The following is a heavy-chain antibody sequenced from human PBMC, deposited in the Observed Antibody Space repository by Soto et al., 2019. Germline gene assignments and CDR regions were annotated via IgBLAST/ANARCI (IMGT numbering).Heavy chain of an antibody. D-gene: IGHD6-6*01. CDR3: ASCIAARPGYYYGMDV. J-gene: IGHJ6*02. V-gene: IGHV4-34*01. Sequence: SETLSLTCAVYGGSFGGYYWSWIRQPPGKGLEWIGEINHSGSTNYNPSLKSRVTISVDTSKNQFSLKLSSVTAADTAVYYCASCIAARPGYYYGMDVWGPGTTVTVSS. CDR1: GGSFGGYY. CDR2: INHSGST.